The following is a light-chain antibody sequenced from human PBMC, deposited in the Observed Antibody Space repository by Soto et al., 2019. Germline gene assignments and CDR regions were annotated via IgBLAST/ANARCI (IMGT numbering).Light chain of an antibody. CDR2: GAS. CDR3: HQRQSWPRT. Sequence: EIVMTQSPATLSVSPGERATLSCRASQRISSNLAWYQQRPGQAPRLLIYGASTRAPGIPARFSASGTGTDFTLTISDVQPEDFAVYYCHQRQSWPRTFGQGTKVDI. V-gene: IGKV3-15*01. CDR1: QRISSN. J-gene: IGKJ1*01.